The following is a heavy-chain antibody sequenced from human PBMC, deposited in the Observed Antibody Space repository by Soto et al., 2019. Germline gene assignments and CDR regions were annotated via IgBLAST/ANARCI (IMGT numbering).Heavy chain of an antibody. CDR1: GGSISRYF. J-gene: IGHJ4*02. CDR2: IFFTGST. Sequence: SENLSLTCTVSGGSISRYFWTWIRQPPGKGLEFIGHIFFTGSTSYNPSLKSRVSISLDTSKSQVSLKLSSVTAADTAVYYCAGSLRNDFFDYWGQGTLVTVSS. CDR3: AGSLRNDFFDY. D-gene: IGHD3-3*01. V-gene: IGHV4-59*01.